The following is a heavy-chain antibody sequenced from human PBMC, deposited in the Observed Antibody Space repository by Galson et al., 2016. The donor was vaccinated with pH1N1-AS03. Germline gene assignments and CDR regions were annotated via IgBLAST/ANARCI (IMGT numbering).Heavy chain of an antibody. D-gene: IGHD6-6*01. CDR3: ARYGSSPWFDP. V-gene: IGHV3-7*01. J-gene: IGHJ5*02. CDR1: GFTFSDYW. Sequence: SLRLSCAASGFTFSDYWMSWVRQAPGKGLEWVADIKQDGGEKYYVDSVKGRFTISRDNSKNSLYLQMNSLRVEDTALYYCARYGSSPWFDPWGQGTLVTVSS. CDR2: IKQDGGEK.